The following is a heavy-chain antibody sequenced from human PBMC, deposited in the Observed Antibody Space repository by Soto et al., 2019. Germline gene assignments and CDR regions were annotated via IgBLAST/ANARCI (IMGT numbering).Heavy chain of an antibody. D-gene: IGHD3-9*01. CDR1: GFTVSSNY. J-gene: IGHJ4*02. CDR2: IYSGGST. V-gene: IGHV3-53*01. Sequence: GGSLRLASAASGFTVSSNYMSWVRQAPGKGLEWVSVIYSGGSTYYADSVKGRFTISRDNSKNTLYLQMNSLRAEDTAVYYCARGYFDWLFGFDYWGQGTLVTVSS. CDR3: ARGYFDWLFGFDY.